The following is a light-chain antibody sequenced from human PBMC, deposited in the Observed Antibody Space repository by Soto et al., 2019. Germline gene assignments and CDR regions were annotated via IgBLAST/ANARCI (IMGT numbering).Light chain of an antibody. CDR2: AAA. V-gene: IGKV1-39*01. J-gene: IGKJ1*01. CDR3: QQSYSTPRT. CDR1: QSISSY. Sequence: DIQMTQSPSSLSASVGDRVTITCRASQSISSYLNWYQHKPGKAPKLLIYAAATLQSGVPSRFSGGGSGTDFTLTISSLQPEDFATYYCQQSYSTPRTFGQGTKVDNK.